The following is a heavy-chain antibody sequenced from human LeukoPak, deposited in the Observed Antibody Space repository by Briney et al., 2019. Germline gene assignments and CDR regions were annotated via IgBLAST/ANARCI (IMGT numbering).Heavy chain of an antibody. V-gene: IGHV4-59*01. CDR2: VNYSGST. D-gene: IGHD3-22*01. Sequence: SSETLSLTCTVSGGSISSYYWSWIRQPPGKGLEWIGYVNYSGSTNYNPSLKSRVTISVDTSSNQFSLKLSSVTAADTAVYYCARAGSGYYPFDDWGQGTLVTVSS. CDR3: ARAGSGYYPFDD. J-gene: IGHJ4*02. CDR1: GGSISSYY.